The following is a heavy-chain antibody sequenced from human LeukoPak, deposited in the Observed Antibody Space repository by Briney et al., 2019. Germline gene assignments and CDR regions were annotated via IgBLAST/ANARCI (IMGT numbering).Heavy chain of an antibody. V-gene: IGHV3-21*01. CDR1: GFTFSDYS. CDR2: ISSSSSYI. D-gene: IGHD2-2*01. Sequence: GGSLRLSCAASGFTFSDYSMKWVRQAPERGLEWVSSISSSSSYIYYADSVKGRFTISRDNAKNSLYLQMNSLRAEDTAVYYCARGVVVTGLDYWGQGTLVTVSS. CDR3: ARGVVVTGLDY. J-gene: IGHJ4*02.